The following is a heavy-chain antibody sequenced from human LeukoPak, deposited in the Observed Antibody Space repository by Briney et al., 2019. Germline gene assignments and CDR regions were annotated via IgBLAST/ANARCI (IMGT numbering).Heavy chain of an antibody. V-gene: IGHV3-23*01. D-gene: IGHD3-22*01. CDR1: GFTFSSYA. CDR2: ISGSGGST. CDR3: AKGKGXYYASXXXYYY. J-gene: IGHJ4*02. Sequence: GGSLRLSCAASGFTFSSYAMSWVRQAPGKGLEWVSAISGSGGSTYYADSVKGRFTISRDNSKNTLYLQMNSLRAEDTAVYYCAKGKGXYYASXXXYYYWGQGTLVTVSS.